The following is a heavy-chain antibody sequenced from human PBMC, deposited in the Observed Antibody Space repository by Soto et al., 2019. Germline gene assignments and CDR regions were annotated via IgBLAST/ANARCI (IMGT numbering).Heavy chain of an antibody. V-gene: IGHV3-23*01. CDR2: ISGSGGST. D-gene: IGHD7-27*01. CDR1: GFTFSSYA. CDR3: AKAWVRASKLTSDP. J-gene: IGHJ5*02. Sequence: EVQLLESGGGLVQPGGSLRLSCAASGFTFSSYAMSWVRQAPGKGQEWVSAISGSGGSTYYADSVKGRFTISRDNSKNTLYLQMNSLRAEDTAVSYCAKAWVRASKLTSDPWGQGTLVTVSS.